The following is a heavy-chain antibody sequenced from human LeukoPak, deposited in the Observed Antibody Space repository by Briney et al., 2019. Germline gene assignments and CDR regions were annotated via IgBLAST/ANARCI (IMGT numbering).Heavy chain of an antibody. V-gene: IGHV3-49*03. CDR2: IRSKAYGGTT. Sequence: PGRSLRLSCTASGFTFGDYAMSWFRQAPGKGLERVGFIRSKAYGGTTEYAATVKGRFTISRDDSKSSVYLQMNSLKTEDTAVYYCTREHSYYYDNSGSDYWGQGTLVTVSS. D-gene: IGHD3-22*01. J-gene: IGHJ4*02. CDR3: TREHSYYYDNSGSDY. CDR1: GFTFGDYA.